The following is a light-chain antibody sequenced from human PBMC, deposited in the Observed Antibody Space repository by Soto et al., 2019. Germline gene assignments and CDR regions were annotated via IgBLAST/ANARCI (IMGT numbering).Light chain of an antibody. CDR3: MQGTNWPYT. Sequence: DIVMTQSPLSLPVTLGQPASISCWSSRSLVYKDGNTYLNLFQQRPGQSPRRLIYKVSNRDSGVPDRFSGSGSGTDFTLQISRVEAEDLGVYYCMQGTNWPYTFGQGTELQIK. CDR1: RSLVYKDGNTY. V-gene: IGKV2-30*01. CDR2: KVS. J-gene: IGKJ2*01.